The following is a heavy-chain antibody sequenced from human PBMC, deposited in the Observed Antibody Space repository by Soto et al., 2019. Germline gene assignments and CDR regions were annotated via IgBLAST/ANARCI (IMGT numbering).Heavy chain of an antibody. CDR2: ISGYNGDTNT. Sequence: QVQLVQSGAEVRKPGASVKVSCKASGYIFTNYAISWVRQAPGQGPEWMGWISGYNGDTNTHYSQKFQGRLTMTTDMSTTAAYMELRSLTSDDTAVYYCARDIDVWTGYFFDNWGQGTLVTVSS. CDR1: GYIFTNYA. V-gene: IGHV1-18*01. J-gene: IGHJ4*02. CDR3: ARDIDVWTGYFFDN. D-gene: IGHD3-3*01.